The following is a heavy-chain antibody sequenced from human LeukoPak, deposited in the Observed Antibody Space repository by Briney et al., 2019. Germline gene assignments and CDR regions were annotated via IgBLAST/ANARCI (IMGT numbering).Heavy chain of an antibody. V-gene: IGHV1-2*04. CDR3: ARSFLPNYYGSGSYPAAFDI. J-gene: IGHJ3*02. CDR1: GYTFTGYY. D-gene: IGHD3-10*01. Sequence: APVKVSCKASGYTFTGYYMHWVRQAPGQGLEWMGWINPNSGGTNYAQKFQGWVTMTRDTSISTAYMELSRLRSDDTAVYYCARSFLPNYYGSGSYPAAFDIWGQGTMVTVSS. CDR2: INPNSGGT.